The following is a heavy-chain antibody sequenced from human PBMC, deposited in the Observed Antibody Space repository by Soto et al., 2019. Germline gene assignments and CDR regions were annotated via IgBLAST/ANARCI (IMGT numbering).Heavy chain of an antibody. Sequence: QVQLVQSGAEVKKPGASVKVSCKVSGYTLTELSMHCVRQAPGKGLEWMGGFDPEDGETIYAQKFQGRVTMTEDTSTDTAYMELSSLRSEDTAVYYCATDRSHFGVVIAFNAFDIWGQVTMVTVSS. CDR1: GYTLTELS. V-gene: IGHV1-24*01. CDR3: ATDRSHFGVVIAFNAFDI. CDR2: FDPEDGET. D-gene: IGHD3-3*01. J-gene: IGHJ3*02.